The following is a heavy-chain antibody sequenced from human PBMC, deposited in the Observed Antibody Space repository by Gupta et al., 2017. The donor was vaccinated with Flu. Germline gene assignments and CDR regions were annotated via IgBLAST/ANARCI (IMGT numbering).Heavy chain of an antibody. J-gene: IGHJ5*02. CDR3: AKSKTGTQGWFDP. V-gene: IGHV3-23*01. CDR2: LSSGGGST. CDR1: GFTFGNYA. D-gene: IGHD1-1*01. Sequence: EVQLLESGGGLVQPGGSLRLSCEASGFTFGNYAMPWVRQAPGKGLEWVAGLSSGGGSTYYADSVKGRFTISRDNSRDTLYLQMNSLRAEDTAVYHCAKSKTGTQGWFDPWGQGTLVTVSS.